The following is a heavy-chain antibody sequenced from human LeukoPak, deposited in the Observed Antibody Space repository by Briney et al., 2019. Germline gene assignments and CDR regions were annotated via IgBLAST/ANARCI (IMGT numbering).Heavy chain of an antibody. D-gene: IGHD2-2*01. CDR3: ARDRGGYCSSTSCRTS. Sequence: PGGSLRLSCAASGFTVSSNYMSWVRQAPGKGLEWVSVIYSGGSTYYADSVKGRFTISRDNSKNTLYLQMNSLRAEDTAVYYCARDRGGYCSSTSCRTSWGQGTLVTVSS. V-gene: IGHV3-53*01. J-gene: IGHJ5*02. CDR2: IYSGGST. CDR1: GFTVSSNY.